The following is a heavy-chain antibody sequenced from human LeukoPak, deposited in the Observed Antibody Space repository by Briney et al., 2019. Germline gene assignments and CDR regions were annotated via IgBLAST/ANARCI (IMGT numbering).Heavy chain of an antibody. Sequence: PGGSLRLSCAASGFTFSSYWMSWVRQAPGKGLEWVANIKQDGSEKYYVDSVKGRFTISRDNAKNSLYLQMNSLRAEDTAVYYCARGRVPAAMRGQQLVFSRWGQGTLVTVSS. D-gene: IGHD2-2*01. CDR3: ARGRVPAAMRGQQLVFSR. J-gene: IGHJ4*02. CDR2: IKQDGSEK. V-gene: IGHV3-7*01. CDR1: GFTFSSYW.